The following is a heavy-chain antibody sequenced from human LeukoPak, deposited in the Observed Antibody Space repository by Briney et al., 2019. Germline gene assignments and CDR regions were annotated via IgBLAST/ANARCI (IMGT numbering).Heavy chain of an antibody. CDR1: GFTFNTYS. CDR3: ARHLSGVTGYTYGRGIDY. D-gene: IGHD5-18*01. CDR2: IDSSGGYM. V-gene: IGHV3-21*06. Sequence: GGSLRLSCEASGFTFNTYSMNWARQAPGKGLEWVSSIDSSGGYMFYADSVKGRFIISRDNAKDSLYLQMNSLRVEDTAVYYCARHLSGVTGYTYGRGIDYWGQGTLVTVSS. J-gene: IGHJ4*02.